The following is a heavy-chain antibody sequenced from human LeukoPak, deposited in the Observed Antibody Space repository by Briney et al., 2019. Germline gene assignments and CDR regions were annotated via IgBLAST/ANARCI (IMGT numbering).Heavy chain of an antibody. CDR2: INPNSGVT. CDR3: ARAETPNWGNYYYYCMDV. Sequence: ASVKVSCKASGYTFTGYYMHCVRQAPGQGLEWMGWINPNSGVTNYAQKFQGRVTMTRDTSISTAYMKLSRLRSYDTAVYYCARAETPNWGNYYYYCMDVWGKGTTVTVSS. J-gene: IGHJ6*03. CDR1: GYTFTGYY. V-gene: IGHV1-2*02. D-gene: IGHD7-27*01.